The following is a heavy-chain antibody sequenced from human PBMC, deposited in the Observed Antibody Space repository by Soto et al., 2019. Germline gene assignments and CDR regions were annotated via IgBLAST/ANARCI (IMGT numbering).Heavy chain of an antibody. J-gene: IGHJ6*02. CDR3: ARQAAAGKYYYAMDV. CDR2: ISPGNSDI. V-gene: IGHV5-51*01. D-gene: IGHD6-13*01. CDR1: GYDFTNYW. Sequence: GESLKISCKTSGYDFTNYWIAWVRQMPGKGLEWMGMISPGNSDIRYSPSFQGQVTISADKSSSAAYLQWSSLKASDTAIYYCARQAAAGKYYYAMDVWGQGTTVTVSS.